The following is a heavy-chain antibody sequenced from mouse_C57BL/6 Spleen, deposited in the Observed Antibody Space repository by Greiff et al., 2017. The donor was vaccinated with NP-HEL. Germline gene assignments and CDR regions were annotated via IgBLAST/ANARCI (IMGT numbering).Heavy chain of an antibody. J-gene: IGHJ2*01. V-gene: IGHV1-69*01. CDR1: GYTFTSYW. D-gene: IGHD1-1*01. CDR3: ASNPYYGSTRYYFDY. CDR2: IDPADSYT. Sequence: QVQLKQPGAELVMPGASVKLSCKASGYTFTSYWMHWVKQRPGQGLEWIGEIDPADSYTNYNQKFKGKATLTVDKSSSTAYMQLSSLTSEDSAVSSCASNPYYGSTRYYFDYWGQGTTLTVSS.